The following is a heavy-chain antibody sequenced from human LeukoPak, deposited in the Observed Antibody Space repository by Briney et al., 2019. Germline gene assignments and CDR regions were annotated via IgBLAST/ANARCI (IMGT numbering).Heavy chain of an antibody. CDR3: ARRRFAVPGTVWIDP. CDR2: VYSGGGT. Sequence: PSETLSLTCTVSGGSLSDNYWVWLRQPPGRGLEWVGYVYSGGGTSYNPSLKSRVTISVDTSQNRFSLKLTFVTAADTAVYYCARRRFAVPGTVWIDPWGQGTLVTVSS. J-gene: IGHJ5*02. CDR1: GGSLSDNY. D-gene: IGHD6-19*01. V-gene: IGHV4-4*09.